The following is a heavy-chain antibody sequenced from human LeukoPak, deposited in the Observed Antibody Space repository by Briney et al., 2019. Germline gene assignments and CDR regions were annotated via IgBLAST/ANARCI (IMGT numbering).Heavy chain of an antibody. CDR2: IIPIFGTA. D-gene: IGHD2-8*02. CDR1: GGTFSSYA. CDR3: ASLIRGVFDY. Sequence: SVKASCKASGGTFSSYAISWVRQAPGQGLEWMGGIIPIFGTANYAQKFQGRVTITTDESTSTAYMELSSLRSEDTAVYYCASLIRGVFDYWGQGTLVTVSS. V-gene: IGHV1-69*05. J-gene: IGHJ4*02.